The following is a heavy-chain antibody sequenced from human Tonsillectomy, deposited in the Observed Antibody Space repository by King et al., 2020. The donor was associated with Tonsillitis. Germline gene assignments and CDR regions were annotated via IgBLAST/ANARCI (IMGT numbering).Heavy chain of an antibody. J-gene: IGHJ2*01. CDR2: INQDGSEK. CDR3: ARVCITLVRPYWYFDL. D-gene: IGHD3-10*01. Sequence: VQLVESGGGLVQPGGSLRLSCAASGFIFSSYWMSWVRQAPGKGLEWVANINQDGSEKYYVDSVKGRFTISRDSAKNSLYLQMNSPRAEATAVYYCARVCITLVRPYWYFDLWGRGTLVTVSS. CDR1: GFIFSSYW. V-gene: IGHV3-7*01.